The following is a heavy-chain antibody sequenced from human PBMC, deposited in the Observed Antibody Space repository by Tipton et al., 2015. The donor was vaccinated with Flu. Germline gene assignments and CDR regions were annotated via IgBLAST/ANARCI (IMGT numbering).Heavy chain of an antibody. CDR2: IYHRGNT. CDR1: GYSISSGYY. Sequence: TLSLTCTVSGYSISSGYYWGWVRQPPGKGLEWIGTIYHRGNTYNNPSLRSRLTMSADTSKNQLSLTLTSVTAADTAVYPRARQAGNGHLYYFDSWGQGILVTVSS. V-gene: IGHV4-38-2*02. D-gene: IGHD1-1*01. CDR3: ARQAGNGHLYYFDS. J-gene: IGHJ4*02.